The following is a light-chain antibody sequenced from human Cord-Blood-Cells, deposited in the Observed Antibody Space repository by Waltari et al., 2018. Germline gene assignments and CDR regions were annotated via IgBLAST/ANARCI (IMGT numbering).Light chain of an antibody. Sequence: QSALTQPASVSGSPGQSITISCTRTRSDVGSYNLVSWYQQHPGKAPKRMIYEGSKRPSGVSNRFSGSKSGNTASLTISGLQAEDEADYYCCSYAGSSTLVFGGGTKLTVL. CDR2: EGS. J-gene: IGLJ2*01. CDR1: RSDVGSYNL. V-gene: IGLV2-23*01. CDR3: CSYAGSSTLV.